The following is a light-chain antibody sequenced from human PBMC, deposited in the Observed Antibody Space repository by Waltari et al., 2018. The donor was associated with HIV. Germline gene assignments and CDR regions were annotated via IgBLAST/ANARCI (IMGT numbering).Light chain of an antibody. CDR3: SSYKSSSTWV. Sequence: QSALTQPAYVSGSPGQSITISCTGTSSDVCGYNYVSWYQQNPRKDPKLLFYDDSTRPSGVSNRFSVSKSGNTASLTISRLRAEDEADSYCSSYKSSSTWVFGGETKLTVL. J-gene: IGLJ3*02. CDR2: DDS. CDR1: SSDVCGYNY. V-gene: IGLV2-14*01.